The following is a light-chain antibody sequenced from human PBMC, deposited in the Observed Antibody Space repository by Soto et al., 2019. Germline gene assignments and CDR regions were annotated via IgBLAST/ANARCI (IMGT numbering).Light chain of an antibody. CDR1: QSISSW. CDR2: KAS. J-gene: IGKJ4*01. CDR3: QQYNRYPLT. Sequence: DIQMTQSPSTLSASVGDRVTITCRASQSISSWLAWYQQKPGKAPNLLIYKASSLESGVPSRFSGSGSGTEFTLTISSMQPDDFATYNCQQYNRYPLTFGGGTKVEIK. V-gene: IGKV1-5*03.